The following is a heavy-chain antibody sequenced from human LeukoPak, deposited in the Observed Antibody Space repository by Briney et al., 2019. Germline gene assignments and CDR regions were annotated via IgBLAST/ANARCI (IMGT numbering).Heavy chain of an antibody. V-gene: IGHV1-2*02. CDR2: INPSSGGT. CDR3: ASSPYYYDSSGYYYHLTGFDY. Sequence: ASVKVSCKASGYTFTGYYMHWVRQAPGQGLEWMGWINPSSGGTNYAQKFQGRVTMTRDTSISTAYMELSRLRSDDTAVYYCASSPYYYDSSGYYYHLTGFDYWGQGTLVTVSS. D-gene: IGHD3-22*01. J-gene: IGHJ4*02. CDR1: GYTFTGYY.